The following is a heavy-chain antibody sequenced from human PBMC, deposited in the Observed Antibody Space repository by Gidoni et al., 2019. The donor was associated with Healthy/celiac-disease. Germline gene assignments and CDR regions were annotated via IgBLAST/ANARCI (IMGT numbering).Heavy chain of an antibody. J-gene: IGHJ4*02. CDR1: GFTFSSYA. D-gene: IGHD1-26*01. CDR2: ISYDGSNK. CDR3: ALGSGDY. Sequence: QVQLVECGGGVVQPGRSLRLSCAASGFTFSSYAMHWVRQAPGKGLEWVAVISYDGSNKYYADSGKGRFTISRDNSKNTLYLQMNSLRAEDTAVYYCALGSGDYWGQGTLVTVSS. V-gene: IGHV3-30-3*01.